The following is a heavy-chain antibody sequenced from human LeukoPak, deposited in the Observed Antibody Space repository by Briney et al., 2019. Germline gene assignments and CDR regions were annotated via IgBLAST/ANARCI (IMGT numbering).Heavy chain of an antibody. CDR1: GYTFTSYD. V-gene: IGHV1-8*03. Sequence: ASVKVSCKASGYTFTSYDINWVRQATGQGLEWMGWMNPNSGNTGYAQKFQGRVTITRNTSISTAYMELSSLRSEDTAVYYCARARYCSGGSCYFDYWGQETLVTVSS. CDR2: MNPNSGNT. D-gene: IGHD2-15*01. J-gene: IGHJ4*02. CDR3: ARARYCSGGSCYFDY.